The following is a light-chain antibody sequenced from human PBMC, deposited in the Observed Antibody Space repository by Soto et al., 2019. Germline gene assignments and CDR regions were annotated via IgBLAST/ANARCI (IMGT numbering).Light chain of an antibody. CDR1: QSVSSSY. Sequence: ESGLTQSPGTLSLSPGERATLSCRASQSVSSSYLAWYQQKPGQAPRLVIYGASSRATGIPDRFSGSGSGTDFTLTISRLEPEDFAVYYCQQYGSSPLYTFGQGTKLEIK. J-gene: IGKJ2*01. CDR3: QQYGSSPLYT. V-gene: IGKV3-20*01. CDR2: GAS.